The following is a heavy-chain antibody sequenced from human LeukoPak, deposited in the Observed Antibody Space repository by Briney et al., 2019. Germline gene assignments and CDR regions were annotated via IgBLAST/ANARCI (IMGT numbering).Heavy chain of an antibody. J-gene: IGHJ4*02. Sequence: SETLSLTCTVAGGSTSSGSYYGSWIRQPAGKGLEWIGRIYTSGSTNYNPSLKSRVTISVDTSKNQFSLKLSSVTAADTAVYYCAREDIRSTSSFDYWGQGTLVTVSS. V-gene: IGHV4-61*02. CDR3: AREDIRSTSSFDY. CDR1: GGSTSSGSYY. D-gene: IGHD2-2*01. CDR2: IYTSGST.